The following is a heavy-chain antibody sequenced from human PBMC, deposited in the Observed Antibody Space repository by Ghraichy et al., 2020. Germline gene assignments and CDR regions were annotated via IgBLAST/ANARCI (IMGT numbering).Heavy chain of an antibody. D-gene: IGHD3-3*01. V-gene: IGHV3-30*04. CDR3: ARAGLRFLEWSSSYYMDV. J-gene: IGHJ6*03. CDR2: ISYDGSNK. CDR1: GFTFSRYA. Sequence: GSLRLSCAASGFTFSRYAMHWVRQAPGKGLEWVAVISYDGSNKYYADSVKGRFTISRDNSKNTLYLQMNSLRAEDTAVYYCARAGLRFLEWSSSYYMDVWGKGTTVTVSS.